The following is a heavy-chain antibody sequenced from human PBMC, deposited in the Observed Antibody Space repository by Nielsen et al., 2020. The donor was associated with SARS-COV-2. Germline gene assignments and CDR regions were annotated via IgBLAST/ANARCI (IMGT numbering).Heavy chain of an antibody. CDR3: ARNKRSGSSLDY. V-gene: IGHV4-61*01. D-gene: IGHD3-3*01. CDR2: IYFSGGT. Sequence: SETLFLTCTVSRGSVSSGSYYWTWIRQPPGMGLEWIGYIYFSGGTNYNPNLKSRVTMSVDTSKNQFSLKLTSVTAADTAVYYCARNKRSGSSLDYWGQGTLVTASS. J-gene: IGHJ4*02. CDR1: RGSVSSGSYY.